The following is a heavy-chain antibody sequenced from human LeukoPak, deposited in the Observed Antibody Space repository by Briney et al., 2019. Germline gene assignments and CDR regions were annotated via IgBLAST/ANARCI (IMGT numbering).Heavy chain of an antibody. Sequence: GGSLRLSCAAYGFTFKGYWMSWVRQAPGKGLEWVANIQQDGSEKKYVDSVKGRFTISRDNAKNSLYLQMGSLRAEDTAVYYCVRLRYTYGKNFDCWGQGTLVTVSS. J-gene: IGHJ4*02. CDR2: IQQDGSEK. V-gene: IGHV3-7*01. CDR1: GFTFKGYW. D-gene: IGHD5-18*01. CDR3: VRLRYTYGKNFDC.